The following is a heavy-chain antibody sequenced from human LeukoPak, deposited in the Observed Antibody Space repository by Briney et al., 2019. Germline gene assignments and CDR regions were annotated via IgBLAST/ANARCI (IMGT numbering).Heavy chain of an antibody. J-gene: IGHJ5*02. V-gene: IGHV4-4*02. CDR3: ARGYCSSTSCYKDGDWFDP. D-gene: IGHD2-2*01. CDR1: GGSISSTNW. Sequence: PSETLSLTCAVSGGSISSTNWWNWVRQPPGKGLEWIGEIYHIGSTNYNPSLKSRVTISVDKSKNQFSLKLRSVTAADTAVYYCARGYCSSTSCYKDGDWFDPWGQGTLVTVSS. CDR2: IYHIGST.